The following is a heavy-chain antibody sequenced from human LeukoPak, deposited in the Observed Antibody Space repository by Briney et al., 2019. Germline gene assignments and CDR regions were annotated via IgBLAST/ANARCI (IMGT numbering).Heavy chain of an antibody. CDR1: GGSFSGYY. Sequence: PSETLSLTCAVYGGSFSGYYWSWIRQPPGKGLEWIGEINHSGSTNYNPSLKSRVTISVDTSKNQFSLKLGSVTAADTAVYYCARASATVNSTPFDYWGQGTLVTVSS. J-gene: IGHJ4*02. D-gene: IGHD5-12*01. CDR3: ARASATVNSTPFDY. CDR2: INHSGST. V-gene: IGHV4-34*01.